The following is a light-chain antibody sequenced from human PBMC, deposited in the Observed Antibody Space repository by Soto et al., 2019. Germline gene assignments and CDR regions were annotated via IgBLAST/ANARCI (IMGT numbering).Light chain of an antibody. CDR1: TGAVTSGYY. CDR2: SIS. V-gene: IGLV7-43*01. J-gene: IGLJ2*01. Sequence: QAVVTQEPSLTVSPGGTVTLTCASSTGAVTSGYYPNWFQQKPGQAPRSLIYSISNKHAGTPARFSGSLLGGKAALTLSGVQPEDEAEYYCLLYYGGAVVFGGGTKVTVL. CDR3: LLYYGGAVV.